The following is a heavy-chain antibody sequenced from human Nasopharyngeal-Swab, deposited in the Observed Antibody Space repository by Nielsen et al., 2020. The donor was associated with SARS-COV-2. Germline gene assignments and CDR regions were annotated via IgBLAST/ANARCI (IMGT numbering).Heavy chain of an antibody. D-gene: IGHD6-19*01. CDR2: IYYSGST. J-gene: IGHJ4*02. CDR3: ARQQWLVYFDY. CDR1: GGSISSSRYY. V-gene: IGHV4-39*01. Sequence: SETLSLTCTVSGGSISSSRYYWGWIRQPPGKGLEWIGSIYYSGSTYYNPSLKSRVTISVDTSKNQFSLKLSSVTAADTAVYYCARQQWLVYFDYWGQGTLVTVSS.